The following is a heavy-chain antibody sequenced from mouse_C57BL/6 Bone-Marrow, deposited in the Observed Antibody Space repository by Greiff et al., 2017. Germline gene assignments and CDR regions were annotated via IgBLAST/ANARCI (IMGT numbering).Heavy chain of an antibody. CDR2: IDPENGDT. J-gene: IGHJ2*01. CDR3: TTDLVTTVVYFDY. V-gene: IGHV14-4*01. Sequence: VQLKQSGAELVRPGASVKLSCTASGFNIKDDYMHWVKQRPEQGLEWIGWIDPENGDTEYASKFQGKATITADTSSNPAYLQLSSLTSEDTAVYYCTTDLVTTVVYFDYWGQGTTLTVSS. CDR1: GFNIKDDY. D-gene: IGHD1-1*01.